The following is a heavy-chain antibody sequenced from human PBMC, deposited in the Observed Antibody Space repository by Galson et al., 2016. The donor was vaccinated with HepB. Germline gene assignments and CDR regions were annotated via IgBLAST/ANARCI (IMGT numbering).Heavy chain of an antibody. V-gene: IGHV3-72*01. D-gene: IGHD3-3*01. Sequence: SLRLSCAASGFTFSDYHMDWVRRAPGKGLEWVGRIRKRVKSDTTAYAASAKGRFTISRDDSKKSLSLQMNSLKVEDTAVYYCARVGYYYSNGDATDALDVWGQGTMVTVFS. J-gene: IGHJ3*01. CDR2: IRKRVKSDTT. CDR1: GFTFSDYH. CDR3: ARVGYYYSNGDATDALDV.